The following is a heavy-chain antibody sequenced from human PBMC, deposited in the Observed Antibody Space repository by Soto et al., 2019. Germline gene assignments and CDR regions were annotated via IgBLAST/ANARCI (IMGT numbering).Heavy chain of an antibody. Sequence: GASVKVSCKASGGTFSSYAISWVRQAPGQGLEWMGGIIPIFGTANYAQKFQGRVTITADESTSTAYMELRSLRSDDTAVYYCATDIVVVPAAVYYYYGMDVWGQGTTVTVSS. CDR2: IIPIFGTA. CDR1: GGTFSSYA. D-gene: IGHD2-2*01. V-gene: IGHV1-69*13. CDR3: ATDIVVVPAAVYYYYGMDV. J-gene: IGHJ6*02.